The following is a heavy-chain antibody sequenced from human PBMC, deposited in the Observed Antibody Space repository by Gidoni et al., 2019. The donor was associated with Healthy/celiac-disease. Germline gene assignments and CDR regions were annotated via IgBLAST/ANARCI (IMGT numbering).Heavy chain of an antibody. Sequence: EVQLLESGGGLVQPGGSLRLSCAASGFTFSSYAMSWVRQAPGKGLEWVSAISGSGGSTYYADSVKGRFTISRDNSKNTLYLQMNSLRAEDTAVYYCAIKYGIAAAGTGHYYYGMDVWGQGTTVTVSS. V-gene: IGHV3-23*01. CDR3: AIKYGIAAAGTGHYYYGMDV. D-gene: IGHD6-13*01. CDR2: ISGSGGST. CDR1: GFTFSSYA. J-gene: IGHJ6*02.